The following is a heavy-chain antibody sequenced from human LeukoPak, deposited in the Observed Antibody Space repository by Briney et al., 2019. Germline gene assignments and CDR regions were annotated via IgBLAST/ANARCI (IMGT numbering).Heavy chain of an antibody. J-gene: IGHJ4*02. CDR2: ISAYNGNT. CDR1: GYTFTSYG. V-gene: IGHV1-18*01. D-gene: IGHD6-13*01. CDR3: ARDALLIAAAGTVDY. Sequence: ASVKVSCKASGYTFTSYGISWVRQAPGQGLEWMGWISAYNGNTNYAQKLQGRVTMTTDTSTSTAYMELRSLRSDDTAVYYCARDALLIAAAGTVDYWGQGTLVTVSS.